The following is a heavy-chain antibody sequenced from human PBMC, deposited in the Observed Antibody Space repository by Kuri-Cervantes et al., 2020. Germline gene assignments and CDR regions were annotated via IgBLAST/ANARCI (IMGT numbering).Heavy chain of an antibody. CDR2: IIPIFGTA. D-gene: IGHD1-26*01. J-gene: IGHJ6*02. Sequence: SVKVSCKASGGTFSSYAISWVRQAPGQGLEWMGGIIPIFGTANYAQKFQGRVTMTRNTSISTAYMELSSLRSEDTAVYYCARDDRLGGSYYYGMDVWGQGTTVTVSS. V-gene: IGHV1-69*05. CDR3: ARDDRLGGSYYYGMDV. CDR1: GGTFSSYA.